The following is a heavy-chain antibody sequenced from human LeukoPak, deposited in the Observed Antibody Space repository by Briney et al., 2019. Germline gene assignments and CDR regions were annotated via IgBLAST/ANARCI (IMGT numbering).Heavy chain of an antibody. CDR2: ISGSGGST. CDR3: ARDPDTSSKVDF. D-gene: IGHD2-2*01. Sequence: GGSLRLSCAASGFTFSSYAMSWVRQAPGKGLEWVSAISGSGGSTYYADSVKGRFTISRDNGKNSLYLQMNSLRAEDTAVYYCARDPDTSSKVDFWGQGTLVTVSS. CDR1: GFTFSSYA. J-gene: IGHJ4*02. V-gene: IGHV3-23*01.